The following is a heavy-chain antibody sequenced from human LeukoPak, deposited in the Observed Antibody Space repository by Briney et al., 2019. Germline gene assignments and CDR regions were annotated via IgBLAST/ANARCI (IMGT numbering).Heavy chain of an antibody. CDR3: AREDATMVLSLDY. V-gene: IGHV3-23*01. Sequence: GGSLRLSCAASGFTFSSYAMSWVRQAPGKGLEWVSAISSGGDNTYYADSVKGRLTISRDNSKDTLYVQMTSLRAEDTAVYYCAREDATMVLSLDYWGQGALVTVSS. J-gene: IGHJ4*02. CDR2: ISSGGDNT. D-gene: IGHD5-18*01. CDR1: GFTFSSYA.